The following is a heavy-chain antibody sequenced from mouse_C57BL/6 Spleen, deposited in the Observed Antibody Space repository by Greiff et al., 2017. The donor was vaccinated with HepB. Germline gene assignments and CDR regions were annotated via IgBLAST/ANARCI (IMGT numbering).Heavy chain of an antibody. D-gene: IGHD3-3*01. CDR1: GYTFTSYW. CDR3: ARGDSLYYAMDY. CDR2: IYPSDSET. Sequence: VQLQQPGAELVRPGSSVKLSCKASGYTFTSYWMDWVKQRPGQGLEWIGNIYPSDSETHYNQKFKDKATLTVDKSSSTAYMKLSSLTSEDSAVYYCARGDSLYYAMDYWGQGTSVTVSS. V-gene: IGHV1-61*01. J-gene: IGHJ4*01.